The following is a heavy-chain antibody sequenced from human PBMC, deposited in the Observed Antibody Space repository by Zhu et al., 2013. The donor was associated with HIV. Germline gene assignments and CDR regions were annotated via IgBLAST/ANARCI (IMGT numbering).Heavy chain of an antibody. J-gene: IGHJ5*02. CDR3: ARMNIAADWFDP. CDR2: IYHSGST. V-gene: IGHV4-38-2*02. D-gene: IGHD6-25*01. Sequence: QVQLQESGPGLVKPSETLSLTCTVSGYSISSGYYWGWIRQPPGKGLEWIGSIYHSGSTYYNPSLKSRVTISVDTSKNQFSLKLSSVTAADTAVYYCARMNIAADWFDPWGQGTLVTVSS. CDR1: GYSISSGYY.